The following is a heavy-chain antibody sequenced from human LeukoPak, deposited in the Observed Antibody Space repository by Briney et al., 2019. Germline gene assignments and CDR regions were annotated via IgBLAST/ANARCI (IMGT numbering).Heavy chain of an antibody. D-gene: IGHD4-17*01. CDR2: VYYSRTP. CDR1: GGSISLSYDY. J-gene: IGHJ4*02. Sequence: TLSLTCSVSGGSISLSYDYWGWIRQPPGKALEWIERVYYSRTPSYNPSLKRRVPISVDTSKNQLSLKLRYVTAADTAVYYCARKDNLYGEFDYWGQGTLVTVSS. CDR3: ARKDNLYGEFDY. V-gene: IGHV4-39*07.